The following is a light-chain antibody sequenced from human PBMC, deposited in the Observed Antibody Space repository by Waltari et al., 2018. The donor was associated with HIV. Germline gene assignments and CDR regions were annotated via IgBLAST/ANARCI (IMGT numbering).Light chain of an antibody. J-gene: IGKJ1*01. Sequence: DIQMTQSPRSLSASAGETVTFTCRSSQKVSTYVNCYQQTFGSPPRLLIFSASSLQSGVSSRFSGRGSGTDFTLTIKNLQPEDYATYYCEQNYDFTRTFGQGTTVG. CDR1: QKVSTY. V-gene: IGKV1-39*01. CDR2: SAS. CDR3: EQNYDFTRT.